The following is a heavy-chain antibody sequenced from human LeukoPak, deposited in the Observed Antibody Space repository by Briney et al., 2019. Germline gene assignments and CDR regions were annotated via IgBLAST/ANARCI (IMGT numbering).Heavy chain of an antibody. CDR1: GFIFSSYA. Sequence: PGGSLRLSCAASGFIFSSYAMSWVRQAPGKGLEWVSSISASGGNTYRADSVKGRFTISRDNSKNTLYLQMNSLRAEDTAVCYCARDLGSSWYGGFDYWGQGTLVTVSS. J-gene: IGHJ4*02. D-gene: IGHD6-13*01. CDR2: ISASGGNT. V-gene: IGHV3-23*01. CDR3: ARDLGSSWYGGFDY.